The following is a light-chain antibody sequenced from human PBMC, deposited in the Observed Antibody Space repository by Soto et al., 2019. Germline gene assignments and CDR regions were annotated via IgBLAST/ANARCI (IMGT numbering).Light chain of an antibody. CDR3: QQYDNLALT. J-gene: IGKJ4*01. Sequence: DIQLTQSPSSLSASVGDRVTITCQASQDIENYLNWYQQKPGKAPRVLIYGASNLEKGVASRFSGSGSGTDFIFTIGSLQPEDIGTYYCQQYDNLALTFGGGTKVEI. CDR1: QDIENY. V-gene: IGKV1-33*01. CDR2: GAS.